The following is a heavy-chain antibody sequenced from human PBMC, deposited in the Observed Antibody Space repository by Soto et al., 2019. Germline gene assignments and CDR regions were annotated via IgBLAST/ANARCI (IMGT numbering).Heavy chain of an antibody. CDR2: ISYDGSNK. CDR1: GLTFSSYG. V-gene: IGHV3-30*03. J-gene: IGHJ6*02. Sequence: GALRGPCSASGLTFSSYGMHWVRQAPGKGLEWVAVISYDGSNKYYADSVKGRFTISRDNYKNTLYLQMNSLRAEDKAVYYCASIQLFYGMDVWGQGTTVNVSS. D-gene: IGHD5-18*01. CDR3: ASIQLFYGMDV.